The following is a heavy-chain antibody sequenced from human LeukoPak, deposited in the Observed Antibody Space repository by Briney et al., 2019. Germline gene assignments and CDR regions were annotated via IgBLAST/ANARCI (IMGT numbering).Heavy chain of an antibody. CDR1: GFTFSSYA. D-gene: IGHD3-3*01. J-gene: IGHJ4*02. CDR2: ISSNGGST. Sequence: GGSLRLSCAASGFTFSSYAMHWVRQAPGKGLEYVSAISSNGGSTYYANSVKGRFTISRDNSKNTLYLQMGSLRAEDMAVYYCARSPHYDFWSAFAFDYWGQGTLVTVSS. CDR3: ARSPHYDFWSAFAFDY. V-gene: IGHV3-64*01.